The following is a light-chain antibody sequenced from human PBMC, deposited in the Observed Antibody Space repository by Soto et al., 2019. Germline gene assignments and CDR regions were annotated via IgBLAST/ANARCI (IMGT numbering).Light chain of an antibody. CDR2: DVS. J-gene: IGLJ1*01. V-gene: IGLV2-14*01. Sequence: QSVLTQPASVSGSPGQSITISCSGTSSDIGGYNYVSWYQQHPGKAPRVMIYDVSNRPSGVSNRFSGSKSGNTATLTISGLQAEDEADYYCSSYTTDNTYVFATGPKLTVL. CDR3: SSYTTDNTYV. CDR1: SSDIGGYNY.